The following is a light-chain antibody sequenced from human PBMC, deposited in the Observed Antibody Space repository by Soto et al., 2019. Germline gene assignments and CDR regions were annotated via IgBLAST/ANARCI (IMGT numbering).Light chain of an antibody. V-gene: IGKV1-5*03. CDR1: QNIGPW. CDR2: KAL. J-gene: IGKJ5*01. CDR3: QQYYSYPRV. Sequence: DIQMTQSPSTLSASVGDRVTITCRASQNIGPWLAWYQQKPGKAPKLLISKALTLEDGVPSRFSGSGSGTELTLTISCLQSEDFATYYCQQYYSYPRVFGQGTRLEIK.